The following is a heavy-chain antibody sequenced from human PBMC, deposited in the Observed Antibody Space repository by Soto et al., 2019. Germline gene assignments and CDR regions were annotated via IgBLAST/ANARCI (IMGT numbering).Heavy chain of an antibody. CDR2: IWYDGSNK. J-gene: IGHJ6*02. D-gene: IGHD6-13*01. CDR1: GFTFSSYG. V-gene: IGHV3-33*01. CDR3: ARDLGIAAAERYYYGMDV. Sequence: PGGSLRLSCAASGFTFSSYGMHWVRQAPGKGLEWVAVIWYDGSNKYYADSVKGRFTISRDNSKNTLYLQMNSLRAEDTAVYYCARDLGIAAAERYYYGMDVWGQGTTVTVSS.